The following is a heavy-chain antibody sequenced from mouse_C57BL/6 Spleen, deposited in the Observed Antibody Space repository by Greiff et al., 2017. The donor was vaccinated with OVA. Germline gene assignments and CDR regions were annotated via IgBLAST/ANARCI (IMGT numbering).Heavy chain of an antibody. CDR3: ARSTVVAGNYAMDY. D-gene: IGHD1-1*01. CDR1: GYAFTNYL. Sequence: QVQLQQSGAELVRPGTSVKVSCKASGYAFTNYLIEWVKQRPGQGLEWIGVINPGSGGTNYNEKFKGKATLTADKSSSTAYMQLSSLTSEDSAVYFCARSTVVAGNYAMDYWGQGTSVTVSS. V-gene: IGHV1-54*01. CDR2: INPGSGGT. J-gene: IGHJ4*01.